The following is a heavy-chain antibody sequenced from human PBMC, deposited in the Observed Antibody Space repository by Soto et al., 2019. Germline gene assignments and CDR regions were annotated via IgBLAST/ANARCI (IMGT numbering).Heavy chain of an antibody. CDR3: AGGLRWVNWFDP. CDR2: INHSGST. CDR1: GGSFSGYY. D-gene: IGHD6-13*01. J-gene: IGHJ5*02. Sequence: SETLSLTCAVYGGSFSGYYWSWIRQPPGKGLEWIGEINHSGSTNYNPSLKSRVTISVDTSKNQFSLKLSSVTAADTAVYYCAGGLRWVNWFDPWGQGTLVTVSS. V-gene: IGHV4-34*01.